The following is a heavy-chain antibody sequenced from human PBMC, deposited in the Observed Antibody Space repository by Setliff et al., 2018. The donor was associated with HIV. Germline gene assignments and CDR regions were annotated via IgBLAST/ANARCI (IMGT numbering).Heavy chain of an antibody. J-gene: IGHJ4*02. D-gene: IGHD3-3*01. CDR2: MHPNSGAT. Sequence: ASVKVSCKTSGYTFTASYLHWVRQAPGQGLQWMGWMHPNSGATKYAQKFRDRVTLTGDTSISTASMELSSLKSGDTAMYYCATSTSRFFWNGFYQGGFGSRNSHSFENWGQGTLVTVS. CDR3: ATSTSRFFWNGFYQGGFGSRNSHSFEN. V-gene: IGHV1-2*02. CDR1: GYTFTASY.